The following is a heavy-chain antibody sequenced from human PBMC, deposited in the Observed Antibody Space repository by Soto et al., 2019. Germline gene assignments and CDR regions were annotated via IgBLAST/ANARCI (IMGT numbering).Heavy chain of an antibody. Sequence: QVQLVQSGAEVKKPGASVKVSCKASGYTFTSYAMHWVRQAPGQRLEWMGWINAGNGNTKYSQKFQGRVTITRDTSASIAYMELSILRSENTTVYYCARDLGGWTDYWGQGTLVTVSS. CDR3: ARDLGGWTDY. CDR1: GYTFTSYA. CDR2: INAGNGNT. D-gene: IGHD6-19*01. V-gene: IGHV1-3*01. J-gene: IGHJ4*02.